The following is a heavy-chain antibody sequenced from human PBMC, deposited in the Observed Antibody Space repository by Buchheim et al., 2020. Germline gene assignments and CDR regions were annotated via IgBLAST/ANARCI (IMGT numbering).Heavy chain of an antibody. J-gene: IGHJ1*01. CDR3: ARDGYSYGYFRN. V-gene: IGHV3-48*01. D-gene: IGHD5-18*01. CDR1: GITFSTSS. Sequence: EVQLVESGGGLVQPGGSLRLSCVASGITFSTSSMNWVRQAPGKGLEWVSYISSSSDTIYYADSVKGRFTISRDKAPNSLFLQMNSLRAEDTAVYYCARDGYSYGYFRNWGQGTL. CDR2: ISSSSDTI.